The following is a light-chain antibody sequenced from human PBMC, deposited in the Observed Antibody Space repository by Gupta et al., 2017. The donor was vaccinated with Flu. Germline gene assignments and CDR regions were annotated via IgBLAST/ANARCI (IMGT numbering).Light chain of an antibody. CDR1: YSNIGSNH. CDR2: RDN. V-gene: IGLV1-47*01. J-gene: IGLJ3*02. Sequence: RVTVSGSGSYSNIGSNHVYWYQQLPGAAPKLLIYRDNKRRSGVPDRFSVSKYGTSASLAISGLRTEDGADYYCAAWDDSMSGPVFGGGTKLTVL. CDR3: AAWDDSMSGPV.